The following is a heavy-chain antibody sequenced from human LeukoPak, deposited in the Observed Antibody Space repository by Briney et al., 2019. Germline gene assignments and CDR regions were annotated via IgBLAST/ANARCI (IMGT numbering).Heavy chain of an antibody. CDR2: IYYSGST. CDR3: ARLSPFSDY. J-gene: IGHJ4*02. CDR1: GGSISSSSYH. Sequence: SETLSLTCTVSGGSISSSSYHWGWIRQPPGKGLEWIGSIYYSGSTYYNPSLKSRVTISVDTSKNQFPLKLSSVTAADTAVSYCARLSPFSDYWGQGTLVTVSS. V-gene: IGHV4-39*01.